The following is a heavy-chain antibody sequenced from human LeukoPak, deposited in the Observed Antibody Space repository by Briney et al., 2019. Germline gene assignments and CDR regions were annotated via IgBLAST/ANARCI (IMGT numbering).Heavy chain of an antibody. Sequence: GGSPRLSCAASGFTFSSYGMHWVRQAPGKGLEWVAVISYDGSNKYYADSVKGRFTISRDNSKNTLYLQMNSLRAEDTAVYYCAKVSSSGWYPSFDYWGQGTLVAVSS. V-gene: IGHV3-30*18. J-gene: IGHJ4*02. CDR3: AKVSSSGWYPSFDY. CDR1: GFTFSSYG. D-gene: IGHD6-19*01. CDR2: ISYDGSNK.